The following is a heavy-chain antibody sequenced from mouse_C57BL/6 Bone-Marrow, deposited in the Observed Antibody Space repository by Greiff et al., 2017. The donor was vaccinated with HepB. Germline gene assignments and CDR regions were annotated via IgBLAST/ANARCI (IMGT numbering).Heavy chain of an antibody. V-gene: IGHV14-4*01. CDR1: GFNIKDDY. D-gene: IGHD2-4*01. J-gene: IGHJ2*01. CDR3: TKEMGLPFDY. Sequence: VQLKESGAELVRPGASVKLSCTASGFNIKDDYMHWVKQRPEQGLEWIGWIDPENGDTEYASKFQGKATITADTSSNTAYLQLSSLTSEDTAVYYCTKEMGLPFDYWGQGTTLTVSS. CDR2: IDPENGDT.